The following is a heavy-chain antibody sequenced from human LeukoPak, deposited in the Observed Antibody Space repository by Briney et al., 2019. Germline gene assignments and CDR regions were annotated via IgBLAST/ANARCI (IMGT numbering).Heavy chain of an antibody. Sequence: SETLSLTCTVAGGSISSYYWSWIRQPPGKGLEWIGYIYYSGSTNYNPSLKSRVTISVDTSKNQCSLKLSSVTAADAAVYYCARGVTMVRGRGHMDVWGKGTTVTISS. CDR1: GGSISSYY. D-gene: IGHD3-10*01. J-gene: IGHJ6*03. CDR3: ARGVTMVRGRGHMDV. V-gene: IGHV4-59*01. CDR2: IYYSGST.